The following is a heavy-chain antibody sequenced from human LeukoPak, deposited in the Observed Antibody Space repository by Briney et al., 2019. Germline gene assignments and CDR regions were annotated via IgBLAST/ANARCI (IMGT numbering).Heavy chain of an antibody. V-gene: IGHV4-4*07. CDR1: GGSIINYY. CDR3: ARLKYYDSTGYSPGYYMDV. J-gene: IGHJ6*03. D-gene: IGHD3-22*01. CDR2: IYVTGST. Sequence: PSETLSLTCTVSGGSIINYYRSWIRQPAGTGLEWVGRIYVTGSTIYNPSLQSRLSTSVDTSKNQFSLRLTSVTAADTAVYYCARLKYYDSTGYSPGYYMDVWGKGITVTVSS.